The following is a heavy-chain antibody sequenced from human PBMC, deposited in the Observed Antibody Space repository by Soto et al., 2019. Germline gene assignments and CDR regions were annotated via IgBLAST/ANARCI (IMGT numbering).Heavy chain of an antibody. Sequence: ASVKVSCKASGGTFSSYAISWVRQAPGQGLEWMGGIIPIFGTANYAQKFQGRVTITADKSTSTAYMELSSLRSEDTAVYYCAREGRLPVAFDIWGQGTMVTVSS. V-gene: IGHV1-69*06. CDR1: GGTFSSYA. CDR2: IIPIFGTA. J-gene: IGHJ3*02. D-gene: IGHD4-17*01. CDR3: AREGRLPVAFDI.